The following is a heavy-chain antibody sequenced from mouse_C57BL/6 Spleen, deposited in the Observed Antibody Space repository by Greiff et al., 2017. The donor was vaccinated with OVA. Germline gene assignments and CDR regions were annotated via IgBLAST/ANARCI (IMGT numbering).Heavy chain of an antibody. V-gene: IGHV1-76*01. D-gene: IGHD3-1*01. CDR1: GYTFTDYY. CDR2: IYPGSGNT. J-gene: IGHJ4*01. Sequence: QVQLQQSGAELVRPGASVKLSCKASGYTFTDYYINWVKQRPGQGLEWIARIYPGSGNTYYNEKFKGKATLTAEKSSSTAYMQLSSLTSEDSAVYFCARRGFLGDYYAMDYWGQGTSVTVSS. CDR3: ARRGFLGDYYAMDY.